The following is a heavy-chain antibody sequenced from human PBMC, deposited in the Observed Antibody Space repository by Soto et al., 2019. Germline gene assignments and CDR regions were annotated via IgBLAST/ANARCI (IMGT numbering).Heavy chain of an antibody. D-gene: IGHD1-1*01. J-gene: IGHJ6*02. V-gene: IGHV1-18*01. CDR3: ARDGERDTGLNFYYYLHGMDA. Sequence: GASAKVSCKASGYTFTSYDINWVRQATGQGLEWMGWISPYNGTTKYAEKFQGEMTMTTDTATSTAYMDLRSLRSDDTAVYYCARDGERDTGLNFYYYLHGMDAWGQGTRVTVSS. CDR1: GYTFTSYD. CDR2: ISPYNGTT.